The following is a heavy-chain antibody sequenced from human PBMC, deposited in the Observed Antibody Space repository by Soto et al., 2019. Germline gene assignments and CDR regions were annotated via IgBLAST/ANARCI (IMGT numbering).Heavy chain of an antibody. CDR1: GGSISSGGYY. Sequence: QVQLQESGPGLVKPSQTLSLTCSVSGGSISSGGYYWTWIRQHPGKGLEWIGYIYDSGSTYYNPSLKSRFAISVDTSKNQFSLKLSSVTAADTAVYYCARGGRFYYNNWFDPWGQGTLVTVSS. CDR2: IYDSGST. CDR3: ARGGRFYYNNWFDP. V-gene: IGHV4-31*03. J-gene: IGHJ5*02. D-gene: IGHD3-22*01.